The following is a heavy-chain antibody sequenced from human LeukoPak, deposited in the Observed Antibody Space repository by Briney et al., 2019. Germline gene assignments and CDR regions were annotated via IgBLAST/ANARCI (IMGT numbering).Heavy chain of an antibody. CDR2: INPKSGGT. J-gene: IGHJ4*02. V-gene: IGHV1-2*06. D-gene: IGHD3-22*01. CDR3: AKDKVGDDSGLVDY. Sequence: GASVKVSCKASGYTFTDYYIHWVRRAPGQGLEWMGRINPKSGGTNYAQKFEGRFIMTRDTSISTSYMEVISLRPDDTAVYYCAKDKVGDDSGLVDYWGQGILVTVSS. CDR1: GYTFTDYY.